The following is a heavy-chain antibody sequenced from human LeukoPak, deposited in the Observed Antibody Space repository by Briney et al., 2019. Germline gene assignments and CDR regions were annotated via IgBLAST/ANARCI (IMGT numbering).Heavy chain of an antibody. V-gene: IGHV4-59*08. CDR2: IYFSGSS. D-gene: IGHD5-24*01. CDR1: GGSMNNYY. CDR3: ARHVRSGYNFLDY. Sequence: SETLSLTCSVSGGSMNNYYWSWIRQPPGKGLEWIGYIYFSGSSNYNPSLKSRVTMSVDTSKNQLSLKLSSVTAADTAMYYCARHVRSGYNFLDYWGQGNLVTVSS. J-gene: IGHJ4*02.